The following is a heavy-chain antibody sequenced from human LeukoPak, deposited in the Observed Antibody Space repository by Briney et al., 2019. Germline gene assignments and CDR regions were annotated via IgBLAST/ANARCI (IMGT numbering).Heavy chain of an antibody. CDR2: INHSGST. J-gene: IGHJ5*02. V-gene: IGHV4-34*01. CDR3: ARDRRITMVRGVIKWFDP. D-gene: IGHD3-10*01. Sequence: SETLSLTCAVYGGSFSGYYWSWIRQPPGKGLEWIGEINHSGSTNYNPSLKSRVTISVDTSKNQFSPKLSSVTAADTAVYYCARDRRITMVRGVIKWFDPWGQGTLVTVSS. CDR1: GGSFSGYY.